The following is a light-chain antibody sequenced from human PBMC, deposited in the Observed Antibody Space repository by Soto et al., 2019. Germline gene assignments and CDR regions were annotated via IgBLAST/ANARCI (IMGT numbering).Light chain of an antibody. CDR1: SSDVGGYNY. CDR3: SSYAGSNHYV. J-gene: IGLJ1*01. V-gene: IGLV2-8*01. CDR2: EVS. Sequence: QPALTHPPSASGSPGHSVTISCTGTSSDVGGYNYVSWYQQHPGKAPKLMIYEVSKRPSGVPDRFSGSKSGNTASLTVSGLQAEDEADYYCSSYAGSNHYVFGTGTKVTV.